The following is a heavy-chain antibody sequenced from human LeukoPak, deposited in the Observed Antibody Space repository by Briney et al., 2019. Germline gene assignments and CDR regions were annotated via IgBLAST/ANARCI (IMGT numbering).Heavy chain of an antibody. V-gene: IGHV4-59*08. Sequence: SGTLSLTCTVSGGSISSYYWSWIRQPPGKGLEWIGYIYYSGSTNYNPSLKSRVTISVDTSKNQFSLKLSSVTAADTAVYYCARHWYSSGWYFDYWGQGTLVTVSS. J-gene: IGHJ4*02. CDR2: IYYSGST. CDR3: ARHWYSSGWYFDY. D-gene: IGHD6-19*01. CDR1: GGSISSYY.